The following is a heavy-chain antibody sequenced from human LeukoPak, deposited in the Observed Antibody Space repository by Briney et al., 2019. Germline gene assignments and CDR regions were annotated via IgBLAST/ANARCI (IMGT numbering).Heavy chain of an antibody. J-gene: IGHJ4*02. CDR1: GFTFSSYE. V-gene: IGHV3-48*03. Sequence: GGSLRLSCAASGFTFSSYEMNWVRQAPGKGLEWVSYISSSGSTIYYADSVKGRFTISRDNDKNSLYLQMNSLRAEDTAVYYCARPGYSSGWYQYYFDYWGQGTLVTVSS. D-gene: IGHD6-19*01. CDR3: ARPGYSSGWYQYYFDY. CDR2: ISSSGSTI.